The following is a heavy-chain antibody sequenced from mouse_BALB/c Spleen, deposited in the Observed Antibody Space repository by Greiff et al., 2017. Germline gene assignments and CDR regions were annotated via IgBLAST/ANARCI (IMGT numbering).Heavy chain of an antibody. J-gene: IGHJ3*01. Sequence: EVKLVESGGGLVKPGGSLKLSCAASGFTFSSYAMSWVRQSPEKRLEWVAEISSGGSYTYYPDTVTGRFTISRDNAKNTLYLEMSSLRSEDTAMFYCASPRGAYWGQGTLVTVSA. V-gene: IGHV5-9-4*01. CDR2: ISSGGSYT. CDR1: GFTFSSYA. CDR3: ASPRGAY.